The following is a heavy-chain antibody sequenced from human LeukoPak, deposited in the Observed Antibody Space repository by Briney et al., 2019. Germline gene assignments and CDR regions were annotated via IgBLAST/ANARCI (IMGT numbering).Heavy chain of an antibody. V-gene: IGHV4-59*01. CDR3: ARDISPYYFDN. CDR2: IYYSGST. J-gene: IGHJ4*02. CDR1: GGSISSYY. Sequence: PSETLSLTCTVSGGSISSYYLSRIRQPPGKGLEWIGYIYYSGSTNYNPSLKSRVTISIDTSKNQFSLKVSSVTAADTAVYYCARDISPYYFDNWGQGTLVTVSS.